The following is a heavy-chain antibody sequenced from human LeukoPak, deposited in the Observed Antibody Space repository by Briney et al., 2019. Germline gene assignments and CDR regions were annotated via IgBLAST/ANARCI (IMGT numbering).Heavy chain of an antibody. CDR2: IFTGDSDT. J-gene: IGHJ6*03. CDR1: GYSYTSYW. CDR3: ARMTGDYYYYMDV. Sequence: GESLKISCKGSGYSYTSYWIAWVRQMPGKGLEWMGIIFTGDSDTTYSPSFQGQVTISADKSISTAYLQWSSLKASDTAMYYCARMTGDYYYYMDVWGKGTTVTVSS. V-gene: IGHV5-51*01.